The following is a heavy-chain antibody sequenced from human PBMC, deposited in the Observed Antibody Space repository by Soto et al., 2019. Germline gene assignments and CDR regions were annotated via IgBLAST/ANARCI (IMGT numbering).Heavy chain of an antibody. V-gene: IGHV4-39*01. CDR1: GGSISSSSYY. Sequence: SETLSLTCTVSGGSISSSSYYWGWIRQPPGKGLEWIGSINYSERTYYNPSLKSRVTISVDTSKNQFSLKLTSVTAADTVVYYCARLLLYGSGSRVYFASWGQGTLVTVSS. D-gene: IGHD3-10*01. CDR2: INYSERT. J-gene: IGHJ4*02. CDR3: ARLLLYGSGSRVYFAS.